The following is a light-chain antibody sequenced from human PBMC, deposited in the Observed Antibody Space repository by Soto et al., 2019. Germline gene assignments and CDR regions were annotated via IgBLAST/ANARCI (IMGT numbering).Light chain of an antibody. CDR3: ASWDASLNGRV. CDR1: SSDVGGYNY. CDR2: EVS. V-gene: IGLV2-14*01. Sequence: QSVLTQPASVSGSPGQSITISCTGTSSDVGGYNYVSWYQQQSGKAPKLMIHEVSNRPSGVSNRFSGSKSGNTASLTISGLQAEDEADYYCASWDASLNGRVFGGVTKVTVL. J-gene: IGLJ3*02.